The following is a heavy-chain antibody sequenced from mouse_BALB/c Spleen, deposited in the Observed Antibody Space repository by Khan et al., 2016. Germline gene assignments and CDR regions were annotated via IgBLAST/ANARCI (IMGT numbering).Heavy chain of an antibody. V-gene: IGHV14-3*02. CDR1: GFNIKDTY. CDR3: ARSNCGNYEEGYTMDY. J-gene: IGHJ4*01. D-gene: IGHD2-1*01. Sequence: VQLQQSGAELVKPGASVKLSCTASGFNIKDTYMHWVKQRPEQGLEWIGRIDPANGNTKYDPKFQGKATITADTSSNHAYLQLNSLTSEDTAVYYCARSNCGNYEEGYTMDYWGLGTSVTVSS. CDR2: IDPANGNT.